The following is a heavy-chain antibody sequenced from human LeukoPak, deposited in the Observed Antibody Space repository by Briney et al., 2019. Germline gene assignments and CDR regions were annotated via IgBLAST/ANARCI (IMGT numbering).Heavy chain of an antibody. CDR1: GGSISGYH. Sequence: PSETLSLTCTVSGGSISGYHWSWIRQSAGKGLEWIGRIDASGNTRHNPSLKSRVTMSVDTSNNQFSLKLNSVTAADTAVYFCARGMSAAYDYNWFDPWGEGPLVTVSS. J-gene: IGHJ5*02. D-gene: IGHD5-12*01. CDR3: ARGMSAAYDYNWFDP. V-gene: IGHV4-4*07. CDR2: IDASGNT.